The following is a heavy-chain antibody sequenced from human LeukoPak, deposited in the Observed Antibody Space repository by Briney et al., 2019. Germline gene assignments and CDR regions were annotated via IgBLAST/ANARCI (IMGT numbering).Heavy chain of an antibody. D-gene: IGHD5-24*01. CDR3: ARDLHGHFDS. Sequence: PGGSLRLSCAASGFTFTSNWMSWVRQGPGKGLEWVANIKQDGSEEYYVDSVKGRFTISRDNAKNSLYLQMNSLRVEDTAVYYCARDLHGHFDSWGQGTLVTVSS. CDR2: IKQDGSEE. CDR1: GFTFTSNW. V-gene: IGHV3-7*05. J-gene: IGHJ4*02.